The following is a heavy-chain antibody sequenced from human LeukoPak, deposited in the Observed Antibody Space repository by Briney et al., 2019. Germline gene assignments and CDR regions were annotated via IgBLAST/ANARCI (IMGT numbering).Heavy chain of an antibody. CDR3: ARTVYYDSYMDV. CDR1: GFIFSSYW. D-gene: IGHD3-3*01. CDR2: INTDGSST. J-gene: IGHJ6*03. V-gene: IGHV3-74*01. Sequence: GGSLRLSCAASGFIFSSYWMHWVRHAPGKGLAWVSRINTDGSSTSYADSVKGRFTISRDNAKNTLYLQMNSLRAEDTAVYYCARTVYYDSYMDVWGKGTTVTVSS.